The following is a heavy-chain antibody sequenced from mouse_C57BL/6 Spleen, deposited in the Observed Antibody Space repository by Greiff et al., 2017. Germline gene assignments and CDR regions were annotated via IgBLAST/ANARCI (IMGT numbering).Heavy chain of an antibody. CDR3: ARRAYYYGSGYFDY. J-gene: IGHJ2*01. CDR2: INPDSSTI. D-gene: IGHD1-1*01. CDR1: GIDFSRYW. V-gene: IGHV4-1*01. Sequence: EVQLQESGGGLVQPGGSLKLSCAASGIDFSRYWMSWVRRAPGKGLEWIGEINPDSSTINYAPSLKDKFIISIDNAKNTLYLQMSKVRSEDTALYYCARRAYYYGSGYFDYWGQGTTLTVSS.